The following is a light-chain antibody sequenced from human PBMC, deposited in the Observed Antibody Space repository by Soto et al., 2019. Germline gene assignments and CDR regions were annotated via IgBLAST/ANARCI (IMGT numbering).Light chain of an antibody. J-gene: IGKJ2*02. CDR2: KAS. CDR1: QSVSNW. CDR3: QQYRSAST. V-gene: IGKV1-5*03. Sequence: DIQMTQSPSTLSSFVGDRVTITCRASQSVSNWLAWYQQKPGKAPRLLISKASTLESGVPSRFSGRGSGTEFTLSISSLQPDDFATYYCQQYRSASTFGQGTKLEIK.